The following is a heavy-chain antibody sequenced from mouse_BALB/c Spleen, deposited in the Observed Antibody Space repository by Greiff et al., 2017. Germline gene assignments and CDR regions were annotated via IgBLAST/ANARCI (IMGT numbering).Heavy chain of an antibody. J-gene: IGHJ4*01. Sequence: EVQLQQSGTVLARPGASVKMSCKASGYSFTSYWMHWVKQRPGQGLEWIGAIYPGNSDTSYNQKFKGKAILTAVTSASTAYMELSSLTNEDSAVYYCTRRVYYYGMMDYWGQGTSVTVSS. CDR3: TRRVYYYGMMDY. D-gene: IGHD1-1*01. CDR1: GYSFTSYW. CDR2: IYPGNSDT. V-gene: IGHV1-5*01.